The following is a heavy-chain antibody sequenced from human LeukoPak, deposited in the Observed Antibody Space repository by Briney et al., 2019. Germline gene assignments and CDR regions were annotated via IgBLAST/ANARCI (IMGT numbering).Heavy chain of an antibody. V-gene: IGHV4-59*08. J-gene: IGHJ5*02. CDR3: ARRKAAAVNWFDP. CDR1: GGSISSYY. Sequence: SETLSLTFTVSGGSISSYYWSWIRQPPGKGLEWIGYIYYSGSTNYNPSLKSRVTISVDTSKNQFSLKLSSVTAADTAVCYCARRKAAAVNWFDPWGQGTLVTVSS. D-gene: IGHD6-13*01. CDR2: IYYSGST.